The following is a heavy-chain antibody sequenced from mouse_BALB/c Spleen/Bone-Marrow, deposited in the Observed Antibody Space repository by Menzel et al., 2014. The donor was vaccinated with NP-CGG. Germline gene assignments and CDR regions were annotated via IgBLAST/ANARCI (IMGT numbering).Heavy chain of an antibody. V-gene: IGHV1-4*01. D-gene: IGHD6-2*01. CDR2: INPSSNYT. J-gene: IGHJ2*01. Sequence: VQLQESGAELARPGASVKMSCKASGYTFTSHTMHWVKQRPGQGLEWIGFINPSSNYTNYNQKFKDKATLTVDKSSSTAYMQLSSLTSEDSAVYYCARVLRWSLDYWGQGTTLTVSS. CDR3: ARVLRWSLDY. CDR1: GYTFTSHT.